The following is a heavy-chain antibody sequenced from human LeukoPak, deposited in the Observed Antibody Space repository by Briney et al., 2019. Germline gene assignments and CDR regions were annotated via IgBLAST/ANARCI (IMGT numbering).Heavy chain of an antibody. V-gene: IGHV1-24*01. CDR3: ATGFHALRYFDWLLPPEY. D-gene: IGHD3-9*01. Sequence: EASVKVSCKVSGYTLTELSMHWVRQAPGKGLEWMGGFDPEDGETIYAQKFQGRVTMTEDTSTDTAYMELSSLRSEDTAVYYCATGFHALRYFDWLLPPEYWGQGTLVTVSS. CDR1: GYTLTELS. J-gene: IGHJ4*02. CDR2: FDPEDGET.